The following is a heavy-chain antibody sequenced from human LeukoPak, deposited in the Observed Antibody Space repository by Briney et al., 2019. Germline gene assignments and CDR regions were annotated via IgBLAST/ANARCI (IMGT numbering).Heavy chain of an antibody. CDR1: GYSISSGYY. V-gene: IGHV4-38-2*02. D-gene: IGHD3-10*01. CDR2: IYHSGST. CDR3: ARWARGVISNYFDY. J-gene: IGHJ4*02. Sequence: SETLSLTCTVPGYSISSGYYWGWIRQPPGKGLEWIGSIYHSGSTYYNPSLKSRVTISVDTSKNQFSLKLSSVTAADTAVYYCARWARGVISNYFDYWGQGTLVTVSS.